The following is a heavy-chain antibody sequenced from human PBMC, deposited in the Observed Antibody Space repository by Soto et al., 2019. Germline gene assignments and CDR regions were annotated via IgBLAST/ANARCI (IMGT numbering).Heavy chain of an antibody. CDR2: ISGSGGST. V-gene: IGHV3-23*01. CDR3: AKDEIDFDWLFGYYYYGMDV. Sequence: PGGSLRLSCAASGFTFSSYAMSWVRQAPGKGLEWVSAISGSGGSTYYADSVKGRFTISRDNSKNTLYLQMNSLRAEDTAVYYCAKDEIDFDWLFGYYYYGMDVWGQGTTVTVSS. CDR1: GFTFSSYA. J-gene: IGHJ6*02. D-gene: IGHD3-9*01.